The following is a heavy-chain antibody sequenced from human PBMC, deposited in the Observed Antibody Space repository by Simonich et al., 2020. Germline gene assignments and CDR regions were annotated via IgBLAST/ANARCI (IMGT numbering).Heavy chain of an antibody. Sequence: EVQLVESGGGLVQPGGSMRLSCAASGFTFSSYWRHWVRQGPGKGMVGVTRMKSDGSITSDADSVKGRFTISGDNAKNTLYLQMNSRRAEDTAVYYCARNRLDYWGQGTLVTVSS. CDR2: MKSDGSIT. J-gene: IGHJ4*02. CDR1: GFTFSSYW. CDR3: ARNRLDY. V-gene: IGHV3-74*01.